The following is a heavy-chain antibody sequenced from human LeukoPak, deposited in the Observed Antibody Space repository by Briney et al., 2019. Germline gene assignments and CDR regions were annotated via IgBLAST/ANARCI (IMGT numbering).Heavy chain of an antibody. Sequence: QPGGSLRLSCAASGFDFSDFWMSWVRQAPGKGLEWVSTISTSGGSTYYADSVKGRFTISRDNSKNTLYLQMNSLRAEDTAVYYCAKVRFGVTARYHFDFWGQGTLVTVSS. CDR1: GFDFSDFW. V-gene: IGHV3-23*01. CDR2: ISTSGGST. D-gene: IGHD3-10*01. J-gene: IGHJ4*02. CDR3: AKVRFGVTARYHFDF.